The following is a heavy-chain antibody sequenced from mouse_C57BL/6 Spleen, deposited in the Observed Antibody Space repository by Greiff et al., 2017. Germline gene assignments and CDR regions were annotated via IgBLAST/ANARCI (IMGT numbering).Heavy chain of an antibody. CDR3: ARDTTTVDAMDY. CDR2: ISDGGSYT. CDR1: GFTFSSYA. Sequence: EVKLVESGGGLVKPGGSLKLSCAASGFTFSSYAMSWVRQTPEKRLEWVATISDGGSYTYYPDNVKGRFTISRDNAKNNLYLQMSHLKSEDTAMYYCARDTTTVDAMDYWGQGTSVTVSA. D-gene: IGHD1-1*01. J-gene: IGHJ4*01. V-gene: IGHV5-4*01.